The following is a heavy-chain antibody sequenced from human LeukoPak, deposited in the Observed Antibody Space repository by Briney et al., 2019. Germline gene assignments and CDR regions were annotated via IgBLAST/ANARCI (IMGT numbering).Heavy chain of an antibody. D-gene: IGHD5-12*01. CDR3: AKYSGYEYYYHYYMDV. V-gene: IGHV3-7*03. CDR2: IKQDGSEK. CDR1: GFTFSSYW. J-gene: IGHJ6*03. Sequence: GGSLRLSCAASGFTFSSYWMSWVRQAPGKGLEWVANIKQDGSEKYYVDSVKGRFTISRDNSKNTLYLQINSLRAEDTAVYYCAKYSGYEYYYHYYMDVWGKGTTVTISS.